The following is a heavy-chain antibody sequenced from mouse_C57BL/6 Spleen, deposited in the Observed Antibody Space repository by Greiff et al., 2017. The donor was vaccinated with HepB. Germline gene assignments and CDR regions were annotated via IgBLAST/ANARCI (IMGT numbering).Heavy chain of an antibody. V-gene: IGHV3-6*01. CDR3: ARDNGSRRGYAMDY. J-gene: IGHJ4*01. D-gene: IGHD1-1*01. Sequence: DVQLQESGPGLVKPSQSLSLTCSVTGYSITSGYYWNWIRQFPGNKLEWMGYISYDGSNNYNPSLKNRISITRDTSKNQFFLKLNSVTTEDTATYYCARDNGSRRGYAMDYWGQGTSVTVSS. CDR2: ISYDGSN. CDR1: GYSITSGYY.